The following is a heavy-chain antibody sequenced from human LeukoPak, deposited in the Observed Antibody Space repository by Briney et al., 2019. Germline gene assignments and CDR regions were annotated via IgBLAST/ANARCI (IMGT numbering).Heavy chain of an antibody. CDR3: ATARDDSSGPTEY. CDR1: GFTFSSYA. CDR2: ISYDGSNK. V-gene: IGHV3-30*04. D-gene: IGHD3-22*01. J-gene: IGHJ4*02. Sequence: GRSLRLSCAASGFTFSSYAMHWVRQAPGKGLEWVAVISYDGSNKYYADSVKGRFTISRDNAKNSLYLQMNSLKAEDTAVYYCATARDDSSGPTEYWGQGTLVTVSS.